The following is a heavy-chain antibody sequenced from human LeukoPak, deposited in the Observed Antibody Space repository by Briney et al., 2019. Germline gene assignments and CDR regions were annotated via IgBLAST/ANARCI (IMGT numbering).Heavy chain of an antibody. CDR3: ARKMGTPYWYFDL. Sequence: SETLSLTCAVYGGSFSGYYWIWIRQPPGKGLEWIGEINHSGSTNYNPSLKSRVTISVDTSKNQFSLKLSSVTAADTAVYYCARKMGTPYWYFDLWGRGTLVTVSS. CDR1: GGSFSGYY. J-gene: IGHJ2*01. CDR2: INHSGST. V-gene: IGHV4-34*01. D-gene: IGHD5-24*01.